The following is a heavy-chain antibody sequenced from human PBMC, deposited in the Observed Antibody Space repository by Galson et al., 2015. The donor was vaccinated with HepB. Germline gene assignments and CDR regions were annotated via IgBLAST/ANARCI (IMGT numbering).Heavy chain of an antibody. CDR1: GFIFSTYG. V-gene: IGHV3-23*01. Sequence: SLRLSCAASGFIFSTYGMKWVRQAPGKGLQWVSDISASGGSTYYADSVKGRFTMSRDNSKNTLFLQMNSLRAEDTAVYYCATKGGGYWGQGTLVTVSS. J-gene: IGHJ4*02. D-gene: IGHD3-16*01. CDR2: ISASGGST. CDR3: ATKGGGY.